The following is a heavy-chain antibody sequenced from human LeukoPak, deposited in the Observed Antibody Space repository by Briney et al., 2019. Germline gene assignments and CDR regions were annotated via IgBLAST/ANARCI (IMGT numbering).Heavy chain of an antibody. Sequence: GASVKVSCKASGYTFTSYGISWVRQAPGQGLEWMGWISAYNGNTNYAQKLQGRVTMTTDTSTSTAYMELRSLRSDDTAVYYCAREGRSITGTFMGYGMDVWGQGTTVTVSS. CDR2: ISAYNGNT. D-gene: IGHD1-20*01. CDR1: GYTFTSYG. V-gene: IGHV1-18*01. J-gene: IGHJ6*02. CDR3: AREGRSITGTFMGYGMDV.